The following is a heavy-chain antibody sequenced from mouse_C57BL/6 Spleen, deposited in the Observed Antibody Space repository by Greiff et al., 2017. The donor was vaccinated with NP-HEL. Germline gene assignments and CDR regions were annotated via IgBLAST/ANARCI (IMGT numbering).Heavy chain of an antibody. Sequence: EVKLVESEGGLVQPGSSMKLSCTASGFTFSDYYMAWVRQVPEKGLEWVANINYDGSSTYYLDSLKSRFIISRDNAKNILYLQMSSLKAEDTATYYGARDDYDKGYAMDYWGQGTSVTVSS. CDR3: ARDDYDKGYAMDY. D-gene: IGHD2-4*01. CDR1: GFTFSDYY. V-gene: IGHV5-16*01. J-gene: IGHJ4*01. CDR2: INYDGSST.